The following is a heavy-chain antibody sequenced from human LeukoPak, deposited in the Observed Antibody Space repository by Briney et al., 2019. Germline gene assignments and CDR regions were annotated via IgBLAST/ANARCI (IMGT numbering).Heavy chain of an antibody. D-gene: IGHD1-1*01. V-gene: IGHV3-30*18. J-gene: IGHJ4*02. CDR1: GFTFSSYG. Sequence: GGSLRLSCAASGFTFSSYGMHWVRQAPGKGLEWVAVISYDGSNKYYADSVKGRFTISRDNSKNTLYLQMNSLRAEDTAVYYCAKDGTTGTTDYWGRGTLVTVSS. CDR2: ISYDGSNK. CDR3: AKDGTTGTTDY.